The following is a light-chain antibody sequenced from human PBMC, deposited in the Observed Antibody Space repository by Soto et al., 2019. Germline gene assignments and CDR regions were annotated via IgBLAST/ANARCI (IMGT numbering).Light chain of an antibody. CDR1: SIDVGGYNY. Sequence: QAVLTQPRSVSGAPGQAVTISCTGTSIDVGGYNYVSWYQQHPGKAPKLMIYDVSKRPSGVPDRFSGSKSGNTASLTISGLQAEGEADYYCCSYAGSFYVFGTGTKVTVL. J-gene: IGLJ1*01. CDR2: DVS. V-gene: IGLV2-11*01. CDR3: CSYAGSFYV.